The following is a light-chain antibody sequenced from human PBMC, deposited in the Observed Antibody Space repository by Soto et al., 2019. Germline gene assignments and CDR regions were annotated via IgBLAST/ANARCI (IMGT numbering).Light chain of an antibody. V-gene: IGKV3-15*01. CDR3: QQYDKWPYT. CDR1: QSVISTY. CDR2: GAF. Sequence: EIVLTQSPGTLSLSPGERATLSCRASQSVISTYLAWYQQKPGQAPRLLIYGAFIRAPGFPVRFRGTGSGSEFTLTISSLQSEDGATYYCQQYDKWPYTFGQGTKVDIK. J-gene: IGKJ2*01.